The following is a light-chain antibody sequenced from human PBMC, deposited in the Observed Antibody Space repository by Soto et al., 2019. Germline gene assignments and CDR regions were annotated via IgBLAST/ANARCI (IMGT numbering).Light chain of an antibody. J-gene: IGLJ1*01. Sequence: QSVLTQPPSASGTPGQRVSISCSGSSTNIGRNSISWYQNLPGTAPKLLIYTNNQRPSGVPARFSGSKSGTSASLAISGLQSEDEADYYCCSFAGTGTQYVFGTGTKLTVL. CDR1: STNIGRNS. V-gene: IGLV1-44*01. CDR3: CSFAGTGTQYV. CDR2: TNN.